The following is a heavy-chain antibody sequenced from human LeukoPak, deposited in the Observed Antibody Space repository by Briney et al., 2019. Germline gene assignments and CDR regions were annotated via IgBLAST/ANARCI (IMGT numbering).Heavy chain of an antibody. D-gene: IGHD3-16*01. CDR2: IYYSGST. V-gene: IGHV4-31*03. Sequence: SETLSLTCTVSGGPISSGGYYWSWIRQHPGKGLEWIGYIYYSGSTYYNPSLKSRVTISVDTSKNQFSLKLSSVTAADTAVYYCARDGADGMYYYYGMDVWGQGTTVTVSS. J-gene: IGHJ6*02. CDR3: ARDGADGMYYYYGMDV. CDR1: GGPISSGGYY.